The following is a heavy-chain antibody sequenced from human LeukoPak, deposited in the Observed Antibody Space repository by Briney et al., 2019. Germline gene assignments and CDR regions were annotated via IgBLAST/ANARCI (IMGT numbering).Heavy chain of an antibody. J-gene: IGHJ4*02. V-gene: IGHV3-7*01. CDR1: GFTVSSYW. CDR3: ATDRRGSNDY. Sequence: GGSLRLSCVASGFTVSSYWMTWVRQAPGKGLEWVANMRQDGNEKYYVDSVRGRFTISRDNAKNSLYLQMNSLRAEDTAVYYCATDRRGSNDYWGQGTLVTVSS. CDR2: MRQDGNEK. D-gene: IGHD3-10*01.